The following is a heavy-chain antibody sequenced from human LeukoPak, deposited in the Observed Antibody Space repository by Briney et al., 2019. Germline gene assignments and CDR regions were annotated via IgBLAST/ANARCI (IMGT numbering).Heavy chain of an antibody. CDR3: AAELDGYKTFDQ. V-gene: IGHV4-34*01. J-gene: IGHJ4*02. CDR2: INHSGRA. Sequence: PSETLSLTCAVYGGSFSGYYWSWIHQPPGKGLEWIGEINHSGRAKYNPSLKSRVTISLETSNNAFSLKVSSVTAADTAVYYCAAELDGYKTFDQWGQGTLVTVSS. CDR1: GGSFSGYY. D-gene: IGHD5-24*01.